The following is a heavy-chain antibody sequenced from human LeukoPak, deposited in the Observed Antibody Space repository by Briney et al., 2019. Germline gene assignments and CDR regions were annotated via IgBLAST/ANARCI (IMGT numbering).Heavy chain of an antibody. CDR3: ARVGYYESSGYCEY. J-gene: IGHJ4*02. V-gene: IGHV1-2*06. D-gene: IGHD3-22*01. Sequence: ASVKVSCKASGYTLTDYYMHWVRQAPGQGLEWMGRINPNSGGTNYAQKFQGRVTMTRDTSISTVYMELSRPRSDDTAVYYCARVGYYESSGYCEYWGQGTLVTVSS. CDR2: INPNSGGT. CDR1: GYTLTDYY.